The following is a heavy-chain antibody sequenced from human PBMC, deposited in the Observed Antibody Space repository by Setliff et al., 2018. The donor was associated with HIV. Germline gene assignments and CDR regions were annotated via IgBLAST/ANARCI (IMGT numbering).Heavy chain of an antibody. Sequence: PGGSLRLSCAASGFTFNNVWMNWVRQVPGKGLQWVGRIKSKSEGETRDYAAAVKGRFTISRDDSTKTVSLQMHSLKTEDTAVYYCLTEYGSSSWYDYWGQGTLVTVSS. CDR2: IKSKSEGETR. CDR3: LTEYGSSSWYDY. J-gene: IGHJ4*02. CDR1: GFTFNNVW. V-gene: IGHV3-15*01. D-gene: IGHD6-13*01.